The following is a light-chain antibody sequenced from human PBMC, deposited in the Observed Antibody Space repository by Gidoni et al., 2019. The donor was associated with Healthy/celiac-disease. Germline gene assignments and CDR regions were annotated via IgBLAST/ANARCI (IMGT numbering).Light chain of an antibody. CDR1: QSINNY. V-gene: IGKV1-39*01. CDR2: AAS. J-gene: IGKJ4*01. CDR3: QQSYSTLT. Sequence: DIQMTQSPSSLSASVGDRVTITCRASQSINNYLNWYQQKPGKAPELLIYAASSLQSGVPSRFSGSGSGTDFTFTISSLQPEDFATDYCQQSYSTLTFGGXTKVEIK.